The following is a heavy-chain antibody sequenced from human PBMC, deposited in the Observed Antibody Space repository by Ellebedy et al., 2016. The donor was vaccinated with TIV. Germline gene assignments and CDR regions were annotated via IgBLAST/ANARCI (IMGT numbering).Heavy chain of an antibody. V-gene: IGHV4-59*01. Sequence: MPSETLSLTCTVSGGSISSYYWSWIRQPPGKGLEWIGYIYYSGSTNYNPSLKSRVTISLEPSKNQFSLTLSSVTAADTAVYYCASCPKGYYYDSSGYYFTQWGQGTLVTVSS. CDR1: GGSISSYY. D-gene: IGHD3-22*01. J-gene: IGHJ4*02. CDR3: ASCPKGYYYDSSGYYFTQ. CDR2: IYYSGST.